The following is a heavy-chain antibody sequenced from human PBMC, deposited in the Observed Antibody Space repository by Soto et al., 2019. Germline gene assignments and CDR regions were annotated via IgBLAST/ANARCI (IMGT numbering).Heavy chain of an antibody. CDR2: IDWEDTK. J-gene: IGHJ6*02. CDR1: GFSLIGTGMR. Sequence: SGPALVNPTQTLTLTCTVSGFSLIGTGMRVTWIRQPPGKALEWLARIDWEDTKLYSTSLKTRLSISKDTSKNQVVLTMTNMDPADTATYYCARAFYGMDVWRPGTTVTVSS. CDR3: ARAFYGMDV. V-gene: IGHV2-70*04.